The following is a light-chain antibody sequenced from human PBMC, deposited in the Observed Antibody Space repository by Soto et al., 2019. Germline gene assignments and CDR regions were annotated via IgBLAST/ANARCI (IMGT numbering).Light chain of an antibody. J-gene: IGKJ5*01. CDR3: QQYDNLSIT. CDR2: DAS. CDR1: QDISNY. Sequence: DIEMTHSPSSLSASVGDIVTITCQASQDISNYLNWYQQKPGKAPKLLIYDASNLERGVPSRFSGSGSGTDFTFTISSLQPEDIATYYCQQYDNLSITFGQVTRLEIK. V-gene: IGKV1-33*01.